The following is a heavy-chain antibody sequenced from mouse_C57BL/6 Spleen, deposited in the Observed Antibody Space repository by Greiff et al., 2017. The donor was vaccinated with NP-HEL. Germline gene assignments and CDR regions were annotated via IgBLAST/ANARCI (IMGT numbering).Heavy chain of an antibody. V-gene: IGHV1-59*01. CDR1: GYTFTSYW. Sequence: QVQLQQPGAELVRPGTSVKLSCKASGYTFTSYWMHWVKQRPGQGLEWIGVIDPSDSYTNYNQKFKGKATLTVDTSSSTAYMQLSSLTSEDSAVYYCARSYYSNYPWFADWGQGTLVTVSA. CDR2: IDPSDSYT. J-gene: IGHJ3*01. CDR3: ARSYYSNYPWFAD. D-gene: IGHD2-5*01.